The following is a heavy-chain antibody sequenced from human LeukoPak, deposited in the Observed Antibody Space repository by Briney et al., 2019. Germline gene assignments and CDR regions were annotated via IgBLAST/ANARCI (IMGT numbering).Heavy chain of an antibody. V-gene: IGHV3-23*01. Sequence: GGSLRLSCAASGFTFSSYAISWVRQAPGKGLEWVSAISGSGGSTYYADSVKGRFTISRDNSKNTLYLQMNSLRAEDTAVYYCAHTGGGSYFSDWGQGTLVTVSS. J-gene: IGHJ4*02. CDR2: ISGSGGST. CDR3: AHTGGGSYFSD. CDR1: GFTFSSYA. D-gene: IGHD1-26*01.